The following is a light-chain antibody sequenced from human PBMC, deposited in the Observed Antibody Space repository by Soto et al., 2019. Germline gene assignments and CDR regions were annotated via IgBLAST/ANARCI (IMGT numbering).Light chain of an antibody. CDR3: QQYGTSPWT. J-gene: IGKJ1*01. V-gene: IGKV3-20*01. CDR1: QSVNSDY. Sequence: ETVMTQSPATLSLFPGERATLSCRATQSVNSDYLAWYQQKPGQAPRLLIYIASRRATGIPDRFSGSGSGTDFPLTINRLEPEDFAVYYCQQYGTSPWTFGQGTKVEIK. CDR2: IAS.